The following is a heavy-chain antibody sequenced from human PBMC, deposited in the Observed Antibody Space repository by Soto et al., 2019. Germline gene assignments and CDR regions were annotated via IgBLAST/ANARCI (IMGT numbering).Heavy chain of an antibody. D-gene: IGHD3-22*01. J-gene: IGHJ4*02. CDR2: ISGSVGST. CDR3: AKEQIVVVPPRLFDY. Sequence: XGSLGLSFAASGFSFSSYAMSWVRQAPGKGLEWVSAISGSVGSTYYADSVKGRFTISRDNSKNTLYLQMNSLRAEDTAVYYCAKEQIVVVPPRLFDYWGQGTLVTVYS. CDR1: GFSFSSYA. V-gene: IGHV3-23*01.